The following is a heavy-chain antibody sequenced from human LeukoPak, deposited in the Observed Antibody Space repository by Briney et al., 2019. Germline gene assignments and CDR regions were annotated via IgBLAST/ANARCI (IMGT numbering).Heavy chain of an antibody. D-gene: IGHD1-26*01. CDR3: ARDLLYGGHYFDY. CDR1: GGSISTSNYY. J-gene: IGHJ4*02. V-gene: IGHV4-61*01. Sequence: SETLSLTRTVSGGSISTSNYYWGWIRQPPGKGLEWIGYIYYSGSTNYNPSLKSRVTISVDTSKNQFSLKLSSVTAADTAVYYCARDLLYGGHYFDYWGQGTLVTVSS. CDR2: IYYSGST.